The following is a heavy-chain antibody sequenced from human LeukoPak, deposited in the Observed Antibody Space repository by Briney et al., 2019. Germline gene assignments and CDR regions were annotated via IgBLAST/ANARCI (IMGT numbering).Heavy chain of an antibody. CDR2: ISSSSSTI. D-gene: IGHD4-17*01. Sequence: GGSLRLSCAASGFTFSSYSMNWVRQASGKRLEWVSYISSSSSTIYYADSVKGRFTISRDDAKNSLYLQMNSLRAEDTAVYYCARDLLLTTVTPFDYWGQGTLVTVSS. CDR3: ARDLLLTTVTPFDY. V-gene: IGHV3-48*01. J-gene: IGHJ4*02. CDR1: GFTFSSYS.